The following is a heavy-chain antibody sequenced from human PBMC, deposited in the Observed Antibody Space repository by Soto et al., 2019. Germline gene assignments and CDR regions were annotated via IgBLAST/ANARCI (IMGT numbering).Heavy chain of an antibody. CDR1: GFTFSSYG. CDR3: ARDWYSSSWYQDY. D-gene: IGHD6-13*01. Sequence: GGSLRLSCAASGFTFSSYGMHWVRQAPGKGLEWVAVIWYDGSNKYYADSVKGRFTISRDNSKNTLYLQMNSLRAEDTAVYYCARDWYSSSWYQDYWGQGTLVTVSS. V-gene: IGHV3-33*01. CDR2: IWYDGSNK. J-gene: IGHJ4*02.